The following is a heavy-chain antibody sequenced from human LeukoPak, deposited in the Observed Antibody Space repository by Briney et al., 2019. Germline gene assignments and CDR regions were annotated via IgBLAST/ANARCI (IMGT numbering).Heavy chain of an antibody. V-gene: IGHV3-48*03. J-gene: IGHJ3*02. Sequence: GGSLRLSCAASGFTFSSYEMNWVRQAPGKGLEWVSYISSSGSTIYYADSVKGRFTISRDNAKNSLYLQMNSLRAEDTAVYYCARTYSSSVAAFDIWGQGTMVTVSS. CDR1: GFTFSSYE. CDR2: ISSSGSTI. D-gene: IGHD6-6*01. CDR3: ARTYSSSVAAFDI.